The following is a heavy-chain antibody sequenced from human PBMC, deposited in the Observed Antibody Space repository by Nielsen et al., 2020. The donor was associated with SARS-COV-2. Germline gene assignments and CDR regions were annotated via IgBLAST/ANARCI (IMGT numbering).Heavy chain of an antibody. D-gene: IGHD3-22*01. V-gene: IGHV1-3*01. CDR1: GYTFTSYA. CDR3: AAAPSYDSSGYDAFDI. J-gene: IGHJ3*02. Sequence: ASVKVSCKASGYTFTSYAMHWVRQAPGQRLEWMGWINAGNGNTKYSQKFQERVTITRDMSTSTAYMELSSLRSEDTAVYYCAAAPSYDSSGYDAFDIWGQGTMVTVSS. CDR2: INAGNGNT.